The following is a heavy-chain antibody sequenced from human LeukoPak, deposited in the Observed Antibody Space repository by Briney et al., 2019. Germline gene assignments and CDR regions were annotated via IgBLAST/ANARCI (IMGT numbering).Heavy chain of an antibody. D-gene: IGHD6-6*01. CDR3: ARVSSPRSYYYYMDV. V-gene: IGHV1-69*05. J-gene: IGHJ6*03. CDR2: IIPIFGTA. CDR1: GGTFSSYA. Sequence: GASVKVSCKASGGTFSSYAISWVRQAPGQGLEWMGGIIPIFGTANYAQKFQGRVTITTDESTSTAYMELSSLRSEDTAVYYCARVSSPRSYYYYMDVWGKGTTVTVSS.